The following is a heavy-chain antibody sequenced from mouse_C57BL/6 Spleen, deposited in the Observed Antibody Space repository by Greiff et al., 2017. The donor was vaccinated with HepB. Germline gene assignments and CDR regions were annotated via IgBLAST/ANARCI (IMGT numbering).Heavy chain of an antibody. J-gene: IGHJ3*01. CDR3: ARYDPGSSWFAY. CDR1: GYTFTSYT. Sequence: QVHVKQSGAELARPGASVKMSCKASGYTFTSYTMHWVKQRPGQGLEWIGYINPSSGYTKYNQKFKDKATLTADKSSSTAYMQLSSLTSEDSAVYYCARYDPGSSWFAYWGQGTLVTVSA. CDR2: INPSSGYT. V-gene: IGHV1-4*01. D-gene: IGHD1-1*01.